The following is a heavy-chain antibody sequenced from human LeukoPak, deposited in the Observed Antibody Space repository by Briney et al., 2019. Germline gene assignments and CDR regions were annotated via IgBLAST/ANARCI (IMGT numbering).Heavy chain of an antibody. Sequence: SETLSLTCTVSGGSLNSYFRSWIRQPPGKGLEWIGFVYYSGTTYYNPSLKSRVTISVDTSKNQFSLKVSSVTAADTAVYYCARVGATTRSFDYWGQGALVTVSS. J-gene: IGHJ4*02. CDR3: ARVGATTRSFDY. D-gene: IGHD1-26*01. V-gene: IGHV4-59*01. CDR2: VYYSGTT. CDR1: GGSLNSYF.